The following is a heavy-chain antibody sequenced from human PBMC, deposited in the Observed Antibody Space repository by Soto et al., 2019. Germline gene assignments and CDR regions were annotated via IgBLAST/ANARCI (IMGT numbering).Heavy chain of an antibody. V-gene: IGHV3-30*03. D-gene: IGHD2-21*02. Sequence: QVQLVESGGGVVQPGRSLKLSCAASGFTFRHSGMHWVRQTPGKGLEWVALVSHDGTDQYYADSVKGRFTISRDNFKNTLYLQMNRLRSEDTAVYYCARTIHGDSTGAFDYWGLGTLVTVSS. J-gene: IGHJ4*02. CDR1: GFTFRHSG. CDR3: ARTIHGDSTGAFDY. CDR2: VSHDGTDQ.